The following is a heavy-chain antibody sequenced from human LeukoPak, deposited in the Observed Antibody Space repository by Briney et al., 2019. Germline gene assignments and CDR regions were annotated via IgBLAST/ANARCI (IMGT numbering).Heavy chain of an antibody. CDR3: ARDIVVVPAATVVGAPDY. V-gene: IGHV1-2*02. CDR2: INPNSGGT. D-gene: IGHD2-2*01. Sequence: GASVKVSCKASGYTFTGYYMHWVRQAPGQGLEWMGWINPNSGGTNYAQKFQGRVTMTRDTSISTAYMELSRLRSDDTAVYYCARDIVVVPAATVVGAPDYWGQGTLVTVSS. J-gene: IGHJ4*02. CDR1: GYTFTGYY.